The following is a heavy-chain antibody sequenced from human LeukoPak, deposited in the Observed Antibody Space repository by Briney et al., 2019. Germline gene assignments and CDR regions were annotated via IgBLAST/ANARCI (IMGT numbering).Heavy chain of an antibody. Sequence: GGSLRLSCAASGFAFSIYGMHWVRQAPGKGLEWVAVISYDGSNKYYADSVKGRFTISRDNSKNTLYLQMNSLRAEDTAVYYCATPYGDYGMDVWGQGTTVTVSS. CDR2: ISYDGSNK. CDR1: GFAFSIYG. D-gene: IGHD4-17*01. J-gene: IGHJ6*02. CDR3: ATPYGDYGMDV. V-gene: IGHV3-30*19.